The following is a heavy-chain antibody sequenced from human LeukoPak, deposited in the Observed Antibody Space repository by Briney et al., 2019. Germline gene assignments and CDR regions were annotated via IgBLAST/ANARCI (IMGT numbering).Heavy chain of an antibody. D-gene: IGHD3-10*01. J-gene: IGHJ4*02. V-gene: IGHV3-30*18. Sequence: GGSLRLSCAASGFSLSSYAMHWVRQAPGKGLEWVAVTSYDGSNKYYADSVKGRFTISRDNSKNTLYLQMNSLRAGDRVVYYCAKGTRGVIIPNFDYWGQGTLVTVSS. CDR1: GFSLSSYA. CDR3: AKGTRGVIIPNFDY. CDR2: TSYDGSNK.